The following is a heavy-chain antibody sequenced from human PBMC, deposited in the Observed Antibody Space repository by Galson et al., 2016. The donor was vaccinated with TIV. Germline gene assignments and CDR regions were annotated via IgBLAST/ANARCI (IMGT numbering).Heavy chain of an antibody. J-gene: IGHJ6*02. D-gene: IGHD6-19*01. CDR3: ARDRVVDGTYYYYYYGMDV. Sequence: SLRLSCAASGFTFSDYYMSWIRQAPGKGLEWVSLISDGGKTYYTESVKGRFTISRDSSKNTLYLQMIGLRAEDTAVYYCARDRVVDGTYYYYYYGMDVWGQGTAVTISS. V-gene: IGHV3-66*02. CDR1: GFTFSDYY. CDR2: ISDGGKT.